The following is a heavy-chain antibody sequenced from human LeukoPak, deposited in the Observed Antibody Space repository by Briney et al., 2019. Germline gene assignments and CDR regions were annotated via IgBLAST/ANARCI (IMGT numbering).Heavy chain of an antibody. J-gene: IGHJ5*02. CDR1: GDMFNKYA. V-gene: IGHV1-69*06. D-gene: IGHD3-10*01. Sequence: ASVKVSCKASGDMFNKYAITWVRQAPGQGLEWMGGIIPVFDTPNYERKFKGRVTITVDKFTNTAYMELSSLTSEDTAVYYCAQDGGRVLWFGKGHWFDPRGLGTLVTVSS. CDR3: AQDGGRVLWFGKGHWFDP. CDR2: IIPVFDTP.